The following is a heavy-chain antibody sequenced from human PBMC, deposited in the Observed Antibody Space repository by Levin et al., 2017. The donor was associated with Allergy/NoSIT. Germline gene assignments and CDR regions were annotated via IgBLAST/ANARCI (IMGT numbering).Heavy chain of an antibody. Sequence: RAGGSLRLSCAASGFTFSSYGMHWVRQAPGKGLEWVAVISYDGSNKYYADSVKGRFTISRDNSKNTLYLQMNSLRAEDTAVYYCAKDLYGGPFDYWGQGTLVTVSS. CDR3: AKDLYGGPFDY. CDR2: ISYDGSNK. J-gene: IGHJ4*02. D-gene: IGHD4-23*01. CDR1: GFTFSSYG. V-gene: IGHV3-30*18.